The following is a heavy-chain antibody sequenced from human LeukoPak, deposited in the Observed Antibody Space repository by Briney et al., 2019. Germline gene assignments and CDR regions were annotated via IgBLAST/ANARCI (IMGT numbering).Heavy chain of an antibody. Sequence: ASVKVSCKASGYTFTGYYMHWVRQAPGQGLEWMGWINPNSGGTNYAQKFQGRVTKTRDTSISTAYMELSRLRSDDTAVYYCARGAYDYVWGSYRYRYYFDDGGEGTLVTVSS. D-gene: IGHD3-16*02. CDR3: ARGAYDYVWGSYRYRYYFDD. CDR1: GYTFTGYY. CDR2: INPNSGGT. V-gene: IGHV1-2*02. J-gene: IGHJ4*02.